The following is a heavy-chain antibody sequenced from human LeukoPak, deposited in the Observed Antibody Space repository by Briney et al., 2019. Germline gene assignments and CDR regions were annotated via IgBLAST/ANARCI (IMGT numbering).Heavy chain of an antibody. CDR3: AKDRGSGWYFDY. CDR1: GFTVSSNS. V-gene: IGHV3-53*01. J-gene: IGHJ4*02. D-gene: IGHD6-19*01. Sequence: PGGSLRLSCTVSGFTVSSNSMSWVRQAPGKGLEWVSFIYSDNTHYSDSVKGRFTISRDNSKNTLYLQMNSLRAEDTAVYYCAKDRGSGWYFDYWGQGTLVTVSS. CDR2: IYSDNT.